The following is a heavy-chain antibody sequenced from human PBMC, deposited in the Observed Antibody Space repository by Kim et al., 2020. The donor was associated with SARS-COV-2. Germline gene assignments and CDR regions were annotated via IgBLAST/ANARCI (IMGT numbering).Heavy chain of an antibody. V-gene: IGHV3-7*01. J-gene: IGHJ6*02. D-gene: IGHD3-10*01. CDR2: IKQDGSEK. CDR1: GFTFSSYW. Sequence: GGSLRLSCAASGFTFSSYWMSWVRQAPGKGLEWVANIKQDGSEKYYVDSVKGRFTISRDNAKNSLYLQMNSLRAEDTAVDYCARDGRRGLLWFGETAASYYGMDVWAQGTTVTVSS. CDR3: ARDGRRGLLWFGETAASYYGMDV.